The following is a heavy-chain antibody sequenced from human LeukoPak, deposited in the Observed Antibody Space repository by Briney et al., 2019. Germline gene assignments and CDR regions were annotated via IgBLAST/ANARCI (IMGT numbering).Heavy chain of an antibody. J-gene: IGHJ4*02. CDR2: ISSNGDST. D-gene: IGHD2-2*01. CDR1: GFTFSTYA. V-gene: IGHV3-23*01. CDR3: VKDRCDRTTCPEV. Sequence: GGSLRLSCAASGFTFSTYAMSWVRQAPGEGLEWVSSISSNGDSTYYTDSVKGRFTISGDNPKNTLHLQMTSLRAEDTALYYCVKDRCDRTTCPEVWGQGTLVTVSS.